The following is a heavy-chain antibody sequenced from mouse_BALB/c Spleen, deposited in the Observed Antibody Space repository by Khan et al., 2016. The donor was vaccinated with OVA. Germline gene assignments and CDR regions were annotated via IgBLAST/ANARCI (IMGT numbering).Heavy chain of an antibody. V-gene: IGHV5-12-2*01. CDR1: GFTFSSYT. J-gene: IGHJ4*01. Sequence: EVELVESGGGLVQPGGSLKLSCAASGFTFSSYTMSWVRQTPEKRLEWVAYINHSGTSTYYPDTLKGRFTISRDNAKNTLYLQMSSLKSDDSAMYYCARGMRQGYDYTMDYWGQGTSVTVSS. CDR3: ARGMRQGYDYTMDY. D-gene: IGHD2-2*01. CDR2: INHSGTST.